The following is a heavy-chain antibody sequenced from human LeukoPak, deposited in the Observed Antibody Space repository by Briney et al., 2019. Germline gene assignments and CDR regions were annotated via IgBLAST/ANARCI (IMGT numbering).Heavy chain of an antibody. CDR1: GFSFTNYW. CDR2: IRGDGMET. V-gene: IGHV3-74*01. D-gene: IGHD3-3*01. Sequence: GGSLRLSCAASGFSFTNYWMHWVRQVPGKGLVWVSCIRGDGMETSYADSVKGRFTISRDNAKSTLFLQMNSLRAEDTAVYYCTRVMSGYYVALDLWGQGTMVTVSS. J-gene: IGHJ3*01. CDR3: TRVMSGYYVALDL.